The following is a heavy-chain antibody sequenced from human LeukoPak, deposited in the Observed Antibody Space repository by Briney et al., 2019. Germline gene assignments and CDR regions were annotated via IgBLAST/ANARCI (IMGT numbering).Heavy chain of an antibody. V-gene: IGHV3-20*04. Sequence: GGSLRLSCAASGFTFDDYGMSWVRQAPGKGLEWVSGINWNGGSTGYADSVKGRFTISRDNAKNSLYLQMNSLRAEDTALYYCARTYYYDSSGYSFDYWGQGTLVTVSS. CDR3: ARTYYYDSSGYSFDY. D-gene: IGHD3-22*01. CDR2: INWNGGST. CDR1: GFTFDDYG. J-gene: IGHJ4*02.